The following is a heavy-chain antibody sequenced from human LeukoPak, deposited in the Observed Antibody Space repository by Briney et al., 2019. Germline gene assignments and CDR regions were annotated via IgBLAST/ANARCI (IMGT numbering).Heavy chain of an antibody. J-gene: IGHJ3*02. CDR2: VYYSGST. Sequence: PSETLSLTCTVSGGSIGSYSWNWIRQSPGTGLEWIGYVYYSGSTMYNPLLRSRVTISVDTSKNQFSLKLSSVTAADTAVYYCARLKARDAFDIWGQGTMVTVSS. V-gene: IGHV4-59*08. CDR1: GGSIGSYS. CDR3: ARLKARDAFDI.